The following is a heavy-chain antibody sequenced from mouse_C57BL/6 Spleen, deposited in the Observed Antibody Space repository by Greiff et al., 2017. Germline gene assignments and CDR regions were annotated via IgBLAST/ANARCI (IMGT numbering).Heavy chain of an antibody. CDR1: GYTFTSYW. Sequence: VQLQPPGAELVKPGASVKLSCKASGYTFTSYWMQWVKQRPGQGLEWIGEIDPSDSYTNYNQKFKGKATLTVDTSSSTAYMQLSSLTSEDSAVYYCALQDSSGYVAYWGQGTLVTVSA. V-gene: IGHV1-50*01. CDR2: IDPSDSYT. D-gene: IGHD3-2*02. CDR3: ALQDSSGYVAY. J-gene: IGHJ3*01.